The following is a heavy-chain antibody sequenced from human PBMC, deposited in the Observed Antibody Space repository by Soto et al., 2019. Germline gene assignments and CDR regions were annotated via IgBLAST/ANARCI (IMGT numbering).Heavy chain of an antibody. CDR1: GLPFSASG. V-gene: IGHV3-33*01. CDR3: ARDKGTTCLDT. Sequence: QVQLVESGGGVVQPGRSLRLSCAASGLPFSASGMHWVRQAPGKGLGWLAMIWSDGSKEYYADSVKGRFTITRDNSKNMVFLQMDSLRAEDTAVYYCARDKGTTCLDTWGQGNMVTVSS. CDR2: IWSDGSKE. J-gene: IGHJ5*02. D-gene: IGHD1-26*01.